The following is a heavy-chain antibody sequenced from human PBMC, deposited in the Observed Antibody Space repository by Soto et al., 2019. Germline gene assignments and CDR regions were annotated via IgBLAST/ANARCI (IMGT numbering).Heavy chain of an antibody. CDR1: GYTFTSYG. V-gene: IGHV1-18*01. J-gene: IGHJ4*02. D-gene: IGHD2-21*01. CDR3: ASDPLAYCGGDCYPHFDY. CDR2: ISAYNGNT. Sequence: QVQLVQSGAEVKKPGASVKVSCKASGYTFTSYGISWVRQAPGQGLEWMGWISAYNGNTNYAQKLQCRGTMTTDTSTNTAYMELRGLRSDDTAVYYCASDPLAYCGGDCYPHFDYWGQGTLVTVSS.